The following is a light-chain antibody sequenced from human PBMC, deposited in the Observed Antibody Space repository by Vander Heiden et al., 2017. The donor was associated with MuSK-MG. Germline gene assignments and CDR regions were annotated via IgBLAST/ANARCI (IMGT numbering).Light chain of an antibody. CDR1: QSVLYSFNNKNY. CDR2: WAS. CDR3: QQYYTIPLT. V-gene: IGKV4-1*01. J-gene: IGKJ3*01. Sequence: DIVMPQSPDSLAVSLGERATINCKSSQSVLYSFNNKNYLAWYQHKPGQPPKLLIYWASIRQSGVPDRFSGSGSGTDFTLTISSLQAEDVAVYYCQQYYTIPLTFGPGTKVDIK.